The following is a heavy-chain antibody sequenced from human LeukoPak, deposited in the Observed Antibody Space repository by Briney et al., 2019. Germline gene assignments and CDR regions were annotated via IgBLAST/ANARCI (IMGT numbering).Heavy chain of an antibody. Sequence: GGSLRLSCGASGFTFSSYEMNWVRQAPGKGLEWVSYISSSGSTIYYADSVKGRFTISRDNAKNSLFLQMNSLRAEDTAIYYCARVGFVRGVIIDGLDYWGQGTLVTVSS. CDR3: ARVGFVRGVIIDGLDY. V-gene: IGHV3-48*03. CDR1: GFTFSSYE. D-gene: IGHD3-10*02. CDR2: ISSSGSTI. J-gene: IGHJ4*02.